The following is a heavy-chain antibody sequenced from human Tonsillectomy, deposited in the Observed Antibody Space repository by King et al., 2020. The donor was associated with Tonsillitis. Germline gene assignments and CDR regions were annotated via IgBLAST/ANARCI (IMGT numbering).Heavy chain of an antibody. CDR3: AKGNSGYYSVFDY. V-gene: IGHV3-30*02. Sequence: VQLVESGGGVVQPGGSLRLSCAASGFIFSSFGMHWVRQAPGKGLEWVAIMRFDGSNKYYADSVQGRFTISRDNSKNTLYLQMNSLRPEDTAVYYCAKGNSGYYSVFDYWGQGTLVTVSS. CDR1: GFIFSSFG. CDR2: MRFDGSNK. D-gene: IGHD3-22*01. J-gene: IGHJ4*02.